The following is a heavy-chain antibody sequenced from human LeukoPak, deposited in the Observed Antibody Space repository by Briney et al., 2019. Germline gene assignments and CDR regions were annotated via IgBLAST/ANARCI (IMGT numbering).Heavy chain of an antibody. CDR3: ASQDIVATIGPDY. CDR1: GFTVSSNY. CDR2: IYSGGST. V-gene: IGHV3-53*01. Sequence: GGSLRLSCAASGFTVSSNYMSWVRQAPGKGLEWVSVIYSGGSTYYADSVKGRFTISRDNSKNTLYLQMNSLRAEDTAVYYCASQDIVATIGPDYWGQGTLVTVSS. D-gene: IGHD5-12*01. J-gene: IGHJ4*02.